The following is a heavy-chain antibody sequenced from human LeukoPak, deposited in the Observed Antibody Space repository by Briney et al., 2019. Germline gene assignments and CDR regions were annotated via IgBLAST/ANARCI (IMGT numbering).Heavy chain of an antibody. Sequence: ASVKVSCKVSGYTLTELSMHWVRQAPGKGREWMGGIDPEDGETIYAQKFQGRVSMTEDTSTDTAYMEMSSLRSEDPAVYYCATDLTESLTGTPGYWGQGTLVTVSS. CDR1: GYTLTELS. J-gene: IGHJ4*02. D-gene: IGHD1-20*01. CDR3: ATDLTESLTGTPGY. CDR2: IDPEDGET. V-gene: IGHV1-24*01.